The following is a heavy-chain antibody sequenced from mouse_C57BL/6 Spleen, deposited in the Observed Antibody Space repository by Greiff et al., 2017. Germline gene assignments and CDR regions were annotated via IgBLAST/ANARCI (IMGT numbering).Heavy chain of an antibody. Sequence: EVQRVESEGGLVQPGSSMKLSCTASGFTFSDYYMAWVRQVPEKGLEWVANINYDGSSTYYLDSLKSRFIISRDNAKNILYLQMSSLKSEDTATYYCARERGIYDGYPVFAYWGQGTLVTVSA. CDR3: ARERGIYDGYPVFAY. V-gene: IGHV5-16*01. J-gene: IGHJ3*01. D-gene: IGHD2-3*01. CDR2: INYDGSST. CDR1: GFTFSDYY.